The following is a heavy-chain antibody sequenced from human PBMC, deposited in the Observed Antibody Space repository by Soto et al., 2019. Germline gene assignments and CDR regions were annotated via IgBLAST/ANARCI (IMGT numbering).Heavy chain of an antibody. V-gene: IGHV1-18*04. CDR1: GYTFTSYG. J-gene: IGHJ6*02. D-gene: IGHD6-13*01. CDR3: ASSSWSHIDYYYYGMDV. Sequence: ASVKVSCKASGYTFTSYGISWVRQAPGQGLEWMGWISAYNGNTNYAQKLQGRVTMTTDTSTSTAYMELRSLRSDDTAVYYCASSSWSHIDYYYYGMDVWGQGTTVTVSS. CDR2: ISAYNGNT.